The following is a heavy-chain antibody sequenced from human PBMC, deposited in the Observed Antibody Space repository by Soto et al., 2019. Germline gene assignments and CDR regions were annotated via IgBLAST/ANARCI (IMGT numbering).Heavy chain of an antibody. CDR3: ARDYGDYDFLDY. D-gene: IGHD4-17*01. CDR2: VSHDGSDK. V-gene: IGHV3-30*03. J-gene: IGHJ4*02. Sequence: QVHLVESGGGVVQPGRSLRLSCAASGFIFSSYGMHWVRQAPGKGLVWVAVVSHDGSDKYYADSVKGRFTISRDNSKNTLYLQMNSLRGDDTAVYYCARDYGDYDFLDYWGQGTLVTVSS. CDR1: GFIFSSYG.